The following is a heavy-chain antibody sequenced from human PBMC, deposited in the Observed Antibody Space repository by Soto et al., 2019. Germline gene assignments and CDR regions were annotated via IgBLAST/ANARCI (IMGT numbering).Heavy chain of an antibody. V-gene: IGHV4-59*08. Sequence: SETLSLTCTVSGGSISSYYWSWIRQPPWKGLEWIGYIYYSGSTNYNPSLKSRVTISVDTSKNQFSLKLSSVTAADTAVYYCARHGPIVVVPAAMRGPGAFDIWGQGTMVTVSS. J-gene: IGHJ3*02. CDR3: ARHGPIVVVPAAMRGPGAFDI. D-gene: IGHD2-2*01. CDR2: IYYSGST. CDR1: GGSISSYY.